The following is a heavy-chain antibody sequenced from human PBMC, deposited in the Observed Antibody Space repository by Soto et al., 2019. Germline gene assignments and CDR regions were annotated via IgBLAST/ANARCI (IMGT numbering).Heavy chain of an antibody. V-gene: IGHV4-4*02. Sequence: SETLSLTCAVSGGSISSSNWWSWVRQPPGKGLEWIGEIYHSGSTNYNPSLKSRVTISVDKSKNQFSLKLSSVTAADTAVYYCARVSGSYYYGMDGWGQGTTVTVSS. CDR1: GGSISSSNW. CDR2: IYHSGST. J-gene: IGHJ6*02. CDR3: ARVSGSYYYGMDG. D-gene: IGHD1-26*01.